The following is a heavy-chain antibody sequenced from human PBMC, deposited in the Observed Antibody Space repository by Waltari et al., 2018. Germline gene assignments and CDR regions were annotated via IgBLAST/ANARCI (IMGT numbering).Heavy chain of an antibody. CDR3: ARGNPSTDDAFDI. V-gene: IGHV4-34*01. CDR1: GGSFSGYY. Sequence: QVQLQQWGAGLLKPSETLSLTCAVYGGSFSGYYWSWIRQPPGKGLEWIGEINHSGSTNYNPSLKSRVTISVDTSKTQFSLKLSSVTAADTAVYYCARGNPSTDDAFDIWGQGTMVTVSS. CDR2: INHSGST. D-gene: IGHD4-17*01. J-gene: IGHJ3*02.